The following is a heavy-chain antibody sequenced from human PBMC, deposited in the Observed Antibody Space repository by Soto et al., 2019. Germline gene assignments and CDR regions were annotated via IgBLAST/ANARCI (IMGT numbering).Heavy chain of an antibody. CDR2: IGPSDSYT. J-gene: IGHJ6*02. CDR3: ARHNGYSGYDPNDNYGMDV. CDR1: GYSFTSYW. D-gene: IGHD5-12*01. Sequence: PGESLKISCKGSGYSFTSYWISWVRQMPGKGLEWMGRIGPSDSYTNYSPSFQGHVTISADKSISTAYLQWSSLKASDTAMYYCARHNGYSGYDPNDNYGMDVWGQGTTVTVSS. V-gene: IGHV5-10-1*01.